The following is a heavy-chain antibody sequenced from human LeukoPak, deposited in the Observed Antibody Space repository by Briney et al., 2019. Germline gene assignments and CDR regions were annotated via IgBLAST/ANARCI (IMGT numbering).Heavy chain of an antibody. CDR2: INHSGST. Sequence: SETLSLTCAVYGGSFSGYYWSWIRQPPGKGLEWIGEINHSGSTNYNPSLKSRVTISVDTSKNQFSLKLSSVTAADTAVYYCARGLLRITFGGVIAPWGQATLVTVSS. V-gene: IGHV4-34*01. CDR1: GGSFSGYY. D-gene: IGHD3-16*01. J-gene: IGHJ5*02. CDR3: ARGLLRITFGGVIAP.